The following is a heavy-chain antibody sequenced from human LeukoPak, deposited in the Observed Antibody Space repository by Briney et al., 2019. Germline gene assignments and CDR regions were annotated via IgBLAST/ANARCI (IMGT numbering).Heavy chain of an antibody. V-gene: IGHV4-61*02. D-gene: IGHD5-18*01. CDR1: GGSISSGSYY. CDR2: IYTSGST. Sequence: SETLSLTCTVSGGSISSGSYYWSWLRQPAGKGLEWIGRIYTSGSTNYNPSLKSRVTMSVDTSKNQFSLKLNSVTAADTAVYYCARGDRGYSYEFYFDYWGQGTLVTVSS. CDR3: ARGDRGYSYEFYFDY. J-gene: IGHJ4*02.